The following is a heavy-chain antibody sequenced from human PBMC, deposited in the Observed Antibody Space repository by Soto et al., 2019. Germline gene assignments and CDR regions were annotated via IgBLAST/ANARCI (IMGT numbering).Heavy chain of an antibody. CDR1: GASISRYY. CDR2: IYYSGST. V-gene: IGHV4-59*12. J-gene: IGHJ4*02. CDR3: ASHLSSSWIGSVDY. D-gene: IGHD6-13*01. Sequence: QVQLQESGPGLVKPSETLSLTCSVSGASISRYYWSWIRQPPGKGLEWIGYIYYSGSTNYNPSLKSRVTISVDTSKNQFSLSLSSVTAADAAVYYCASHLSSSWIGSVDYWGQGTLVTVSS.